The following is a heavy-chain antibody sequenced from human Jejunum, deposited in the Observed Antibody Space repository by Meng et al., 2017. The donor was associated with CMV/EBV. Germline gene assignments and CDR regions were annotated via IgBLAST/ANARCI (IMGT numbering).Heavy chain of an antibody. V-gene: IGHV3-74*01. Sequence: AASGFIFSNDWMHWVRQAPGKGLVWVSRVNNDGSDTIYADSVKGRFTISRDNAKNTLYLQMNSLRAEDAGVYYCVRDKPHNWFDPWGQGTRVTVSS. CDR2: VNNDGSDT. CDR3: VRDKPHNWFDP. CDR1: GFIFSNDW. J-gene: IGHJ5*02.